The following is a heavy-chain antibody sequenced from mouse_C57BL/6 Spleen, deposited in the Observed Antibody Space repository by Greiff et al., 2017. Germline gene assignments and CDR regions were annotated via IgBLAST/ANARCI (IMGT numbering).Heavy chain of an antibody. V-gene: IGHV1-15*01. D-gene: IGHD2-5*01. J-gene: IGHJ1*03. CDR3: TRLDSKRYFDV. Sequence: VQLMESGAELVRPGASVTLSCQASGYTFTDYEMHWVKQTPVHGLEWIGAIDPETGGTAYNQKFKGKAILTADKSSSTAYMELRSLTSEDAAVYYGTRLDSKRYFDVWGTGTTVTVSS. CDR2: IDPETGGT. CDR1: GYTFTDYE.